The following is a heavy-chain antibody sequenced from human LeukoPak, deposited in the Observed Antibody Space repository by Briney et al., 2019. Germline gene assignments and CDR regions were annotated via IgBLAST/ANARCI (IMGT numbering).Heavy chain of an antibody. Sequence: PGGSLRLSCVASGFTFSDYNMRWSRQAPGKGLEWVSSISRSGSTKYYADSVKGRFTISRDNAKNSLFLQMNSLRAEDTAVYYCARVLRYCSGGNCYSGGLGYMDVWGKGTTVTISS. V-gene: IGHV3-11*01. D-gene: IGHD2-15*01. J-gene: IGHJ6*03. CDR3: ARVLRYCSGGNCYSGGLGYMDV. CDR2: ISRSGSTK. CDR1: GFTFSDYN.